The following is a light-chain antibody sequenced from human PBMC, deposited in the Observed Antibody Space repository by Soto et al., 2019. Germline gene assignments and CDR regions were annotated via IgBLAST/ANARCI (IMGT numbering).Light chain of an antibody. CDR1: QSLTNNY. J-gene: IGKJ4*02. Sequence: EIVLTQSPATLSLSPGERATLSCGASQSLTNNYLAWYQQRPGLAPRLLIFAASTRASGVPDRFSGSGSGTDFTLNISRLEPEDFALYYCQQCCHPPTFGGGTKVEFK. CDR3: QQCCHPPT. CDR2: AAS. V-gene: IGKV3D-20*01.